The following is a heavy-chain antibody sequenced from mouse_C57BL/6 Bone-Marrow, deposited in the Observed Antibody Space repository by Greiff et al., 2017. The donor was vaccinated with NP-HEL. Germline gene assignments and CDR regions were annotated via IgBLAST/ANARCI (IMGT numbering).Heavy chain of an antibody. D-gene: IGHD2-3*01. CDR1: GYTFTSYW. J-gene: IGHJ1*03. CDR3: ARHPWLLRYFDV. Sequence: QVHVKQSGAELVKPGASVKLSCKASGYTFTSYWMHWVKQRPGQGLEWIGMIHPNSGSTNYNEKFKSKATLTVDKSSSTAYMQLSSLTSEDSAVYYCARHPWLLRYFDVWGTGTTVTVSS. CDR2: IHPNSGST. V-gene: IGHV1-64*01.